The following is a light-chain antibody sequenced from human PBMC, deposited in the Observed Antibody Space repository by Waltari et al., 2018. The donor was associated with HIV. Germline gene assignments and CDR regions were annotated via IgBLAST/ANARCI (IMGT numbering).Light chain of an antibody. CDR2: DFT. J-gene: IGLJ1*01. CDR3: SSYAGSSMSYA. Sequence: QSALTPPPSASGSPGQSVSISCTGASSDVGAFKNVSWYQQHPGNAPKLLIDDFTKRPSGVPDRFSGSKSGNTASLTVAGLQAEDDAHYYCSSYAGSSMSYAFGTGTKVTVL. V-gene: IGLV2-8*01. CDR1: SSDVGAFKN.